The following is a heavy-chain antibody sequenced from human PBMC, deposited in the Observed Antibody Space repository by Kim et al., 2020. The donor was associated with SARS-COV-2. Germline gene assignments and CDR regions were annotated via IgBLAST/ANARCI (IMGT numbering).Heavy chain of an antibody. J-gene: IGHJ5*02. V-gene: IGHV1-18*04. Sequence: ASVKVSCKASGYTFTSYGISWVRQAPGQGLEWMGWISAYNGNTNYAQKLQGRVTMTTDTSTSTAYMELRSLRSDDTAVYYCARGYSSGWYIWSVYNWFDPWGQGTLVTVSS. CDR2: ISAYNGNT. CDR3: ARGYSSGWYIWSVYNWFDP. CDR1: GYTFTSYG. D-gene: IGHD6-19*01.